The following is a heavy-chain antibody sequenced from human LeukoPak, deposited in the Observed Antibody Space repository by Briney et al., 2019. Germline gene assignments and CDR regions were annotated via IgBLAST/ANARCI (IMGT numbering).Heavy chain of an antibody. J-gene: IGHJ4*02. D-gene: IGHD3-10*01. V-gene: IGHV4-59*01. CDR2: IYYSGGT. CDR1: GGSISSYY. CDR3: AGGYGSGSYYDYYFDY. Sequence: SETLSLTCTVSGGSISSYYWSWIRQPPGKGLEWIGYIYYSGGTNYNPSLKSRVTISVDTSKNQFSLKLSSVTAADTAVYYCAGGYGSGSYYDYYFDYWGQGTLVTVSS.